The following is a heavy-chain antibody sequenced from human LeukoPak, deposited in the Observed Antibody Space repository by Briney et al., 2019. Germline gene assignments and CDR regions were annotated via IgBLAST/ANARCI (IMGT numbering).Heavy chain of an antibody. V-gene: IGHV4-59*08. CDR3: AKQTGSGLFILP. J-gene: IGHJ4*02. CDR2: IYYTGNT. D-gene: IGHD3/OR15-3a*01. Sequence: PSETLSLTCTISGGSVSDYYWSWIRQSPGKGLEWIGYIYYTGNTYYNASLKSRVTISIDTSKNQFSLKLTSVTAADTAVYYCAKQTGSGLFILPGGQGTLVTVSS. CDR1: GGSVSDYY.